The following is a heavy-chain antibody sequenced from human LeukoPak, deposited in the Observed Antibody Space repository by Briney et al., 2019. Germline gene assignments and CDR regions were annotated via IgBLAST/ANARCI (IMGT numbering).Heavy chain of an antibody. CDR1: GGSISSYY. CDR3: ARAAYYYDSSGSGVDAFDI. CDR2: IYTSGST. J-gene: IGHJ3*02. D-gene: IGHD3-22*01. Sequence: SETLSLTCSVSGGSISSYYWSWIRQPPGKGLEWIGRIYTSGSTNYNPSLKSRVTMSVDTSKNQFSLKLSSVTAADTAVYYCARAAYYYDSSGSGVDAFDIWGQGTMVTVSS. V-gene: IGHV4-4*07.